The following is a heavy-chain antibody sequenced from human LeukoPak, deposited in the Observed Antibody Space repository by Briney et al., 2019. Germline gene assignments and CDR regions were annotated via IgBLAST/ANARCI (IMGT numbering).Heavy chain of an antibody. CDR3: ARGHAVNYYGSGSYDGMDV. CDR1: GGSISSYY. J-gene: IGHJ6*02. Sequence: SETLSLTCTVSGGSISSYYWSWVRQPAGKGLEWIGRIYTSGGSNYNPSLKSRVTMSVDTSKNQSSLKLSSVTAADTAVYYCARGHAVNYYGSGSYDGMDVWGQGTTVTVSS. D-gene: IGHD3-10*01. V-gene: IGHV4-4*07. CDR2: IYTSGGS.